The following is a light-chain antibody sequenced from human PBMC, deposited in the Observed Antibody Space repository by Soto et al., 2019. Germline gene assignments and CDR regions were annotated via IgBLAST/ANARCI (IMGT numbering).Light chain of an antibody. V-gene: IGKV3-20*01. CDR2: GAS. CDR1: QSVSSNY. J-gene: IGKJ1*01. Sequence: IGLTQSPGTVSLSPGERATLSCRASQSVSSNYLAWYQQKPGQAPRLLIYGASSRATGIPDRFSGSGSGTDFTLTITRLEPEDFAVYYCQQYVTSPPWTFGQGTKVDNK. CDR3: QQYVTSPPWT.